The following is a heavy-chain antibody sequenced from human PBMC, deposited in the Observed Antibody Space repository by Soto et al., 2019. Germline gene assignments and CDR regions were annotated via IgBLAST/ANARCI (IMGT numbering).Heavy chain of an antibody. CDR2: IDYSGST. CDR1: SGSITSETYY. CDR3: ATLQPLYCSGGSCYPAAFDI. J-gene: IGHJ3*02. V-gene: IGHV4-31*03. Sequence: SETLSLTCSVSSGSITSETYYWSWIRQHPGRGLEWIGHIDYSGSTFYNPSLQSRITVSVDTSKNQFSLKLSSVTASDTAMYYCATLQPLYCSGGSCYPAAFDIWGQGTMVTVSS. D-gene: IGHD2-15*01.